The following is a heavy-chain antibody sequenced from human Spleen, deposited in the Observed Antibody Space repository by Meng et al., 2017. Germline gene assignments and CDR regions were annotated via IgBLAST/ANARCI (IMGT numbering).Heavy chain of an antibody. V-gene: IGHV1-2*06. CDR2: INPKSGDT. J-gene: IGHJ4*02. CDR3: ARDEDISAAGKLFGDY. Sequence: HVHLAQSGTRGKKHGASGKVSCKAYGYSFSSSDINWVRQATGQGLEWMGRINPKSGDTHYAQRFQGRVTMTGDTSISTAYMELSGLRSDDTAMYYCARDEDISAAGKLFGDYWGQGTLVTVSS. CDR1: GYSFSSSD. D-gene: IGHD6-13*01.